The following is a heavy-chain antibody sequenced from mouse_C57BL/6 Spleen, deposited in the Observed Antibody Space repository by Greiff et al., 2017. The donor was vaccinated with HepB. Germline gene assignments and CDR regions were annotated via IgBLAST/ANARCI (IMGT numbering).Heavy chain of an antibody. V-gene: IGHV1-55*01. J-gene: IGHJ4*01. CDR2: IYPGSGST. CDR3: ARSPNYYAMDY. CDR1: GYTFTSYW. Sequence: QVQLQQPGAELVKPGASVKMSCKASGYTFTSYWITWVKQRPGQGLEWIGDIYPGSGSTNYNEKFKSKATLTVDKSSSTADMQLSSLTSEDSAVYYCARSPNYYAMDYWGQGTSVTVSS.